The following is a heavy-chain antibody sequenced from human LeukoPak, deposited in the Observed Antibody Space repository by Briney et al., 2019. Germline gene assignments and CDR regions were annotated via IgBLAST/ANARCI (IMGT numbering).Heavy chain of an antibody. D-gene: IGHD4-17*01. CDR1: GFTFSSYW. CDR3: TRGDYGFDY. V-gene: IGHV3-74*01. Sequence: GGSLRLSCAASGFTFSSYWMHWVRQAPGKGLVWVSRINTDGSSTSYADSVKGRFTISRDNAKNTLYLQMNGLRAEDMAVYYCTRGDYGFDYWGQGTLVTVSS. CDR2: INTDGSST. J-gene: IGHJ4*02.